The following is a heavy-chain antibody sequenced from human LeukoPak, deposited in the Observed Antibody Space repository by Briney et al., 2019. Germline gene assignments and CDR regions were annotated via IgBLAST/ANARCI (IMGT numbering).Heavy chain of an antibody. CDR1: GFTFSSYW. D-gene: IGHD2-2*01. CDR3: TTGAIARDWFDP. CDR2: INSDGSST. Sequence: GGSLRLSCAASGFTFSSYWMHWVRQAPGKGLVWVSRINSDGSSTSYADSVKGRFTISRDNAKNTLYLQMNSLRAEDTAVYYCTTGAIARDWFDPWGQGTLVTVSS. V-gene: IGHV3-74*01. J-gene: IGHJ5*02.